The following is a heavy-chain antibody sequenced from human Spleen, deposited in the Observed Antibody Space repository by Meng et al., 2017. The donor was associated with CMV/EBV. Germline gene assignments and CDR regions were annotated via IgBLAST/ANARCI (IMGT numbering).Heavy chain of an antibody. CDR2: ISTSNLNT. D-gene: IGHD3-16*01. CDR3: VGGVGWFDP. J-gene: IGHJ5*02. V-gene: IGHV1-18*01. CDR1: NHTFPNYA. Sequence: ASVKVSCKASNHTFPNYAVGWVRQAPGQGLEWMGWISTSNLNTNYAQNFQGRVTMTKDTSTTTAYMELRSLRSDDTAVYYCVGGVGWFDPWGQGTLVTVSS.